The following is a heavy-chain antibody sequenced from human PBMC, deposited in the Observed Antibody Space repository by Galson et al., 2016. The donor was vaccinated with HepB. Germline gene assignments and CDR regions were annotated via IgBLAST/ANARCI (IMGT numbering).Heavy chain of an antibody. CDR2: ISTYNGNT. D-gene: IGHD2/OR15-2a*01. J-gene: IGHJ4*02. V-gene: IGHV1-18*01. CDR1: GYSFTNYG. CDR3: ARERGYYHYFDY. Sequence: SVKVSCKASGYSFTNYGISWVRQAPGQGLEWMGWISTYNGNTNYAQKLQGRVTMTTDTSTSTAYMELRSLRSDDTAVYYCARERGYYHYFDYWGQGTLVTVSS.